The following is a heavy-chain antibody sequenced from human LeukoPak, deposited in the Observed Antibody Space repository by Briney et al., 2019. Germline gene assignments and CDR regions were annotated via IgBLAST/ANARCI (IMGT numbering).Heavy chain of an antibody. CDR1: GFTFSDYY. J-gene: IGHJ6*03. CDR3: VRILEGYSHYMDA. CDR2: ISGSGTIT. Sequence: GRSLRLSCAASGFTFSDYYMAWIRQAPGKGLNWVSYISGSGTITYYADSLKGRFTISRDNAKNSLFLQMDSLRAEDTAVYYCVRILEGYSHYMDAWGKGTTVIVSS. V-gene: IGHV3-11*04.